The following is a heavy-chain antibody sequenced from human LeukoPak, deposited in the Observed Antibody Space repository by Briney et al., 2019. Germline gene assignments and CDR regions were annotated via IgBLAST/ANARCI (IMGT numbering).Heavy chain of an antibody. CDR1: GGSISSGDYY. CDR3: ASDDLSSRAAY. Sequence: SETLSLTCTVSGGSISSGDYYWSWIRQPPGKGLEWIGYIYYSGSTYYNPSLKSRVTISVDTSKNQFSLKLSSVTAADTAVYYWASDDLSSRAAYWGQGTLVTVSS. V-gene: IGHV4-30-4*08. D-gene: IGHD3-3*01. J-gene: IGHJ4*02. CDR2: IYYSGST.